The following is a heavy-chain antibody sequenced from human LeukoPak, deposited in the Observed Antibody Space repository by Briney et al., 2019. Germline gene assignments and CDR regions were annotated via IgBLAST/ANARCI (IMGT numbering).Heavy chain of an antibody. Sequence: TGGSLSLSCAASGFTFSSYAMNWVRQAPGRGLEWVSGFSGSGGTIYYADSVKGRFTISRDNSKNTLYLQMNSLRAEDTAVYYCANGNRCTSPNCLGYYYFYMDVWGKGTTVTVSS. V-gene: IGHV3-23*01. CDR3: ANGNRCTSPNCLGYYYFYMDV. CDR1: GFTFSSYA. J-gene: IGHJ6*03. CDR2: FSGSGGTI. D-gene: IGHD2-8*01.